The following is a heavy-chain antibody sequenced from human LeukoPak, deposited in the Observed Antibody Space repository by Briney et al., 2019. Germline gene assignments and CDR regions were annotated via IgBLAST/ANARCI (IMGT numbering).Heavy chain of an antibody. CDR2: INHSGST. Sequence: SETLSLTCAVYGGSFSGYYWSWIRQPPGKGLEWIGEINHSGSTGYSPSLKSRVTISVDTSKNQFSLKLTSVTAADTAVYYCAGSIAVDDFDYWGQGTLVTVSS. CDR3: AGSIAVDDFDY. J-gene: IGHJ4*02. CDR1: GGSFSGYY. V-gene: IGHV4-34*01. D-gene: IGHD6-19*01.